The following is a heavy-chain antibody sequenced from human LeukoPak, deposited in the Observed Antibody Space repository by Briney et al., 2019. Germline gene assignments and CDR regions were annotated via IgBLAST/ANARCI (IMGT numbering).Heavy chain of an antibody. J-gene: IGHJ4*02. CDR1: GFTFSSYA. Sequence: GGSLRLSCAAFGFTFSSYAMSWVRQAPGKGLEWVSTISGSGGSTYYADSVKGRFTISRDNSKNTLYLQMNSLRAEDTAVYYCAKASYSGYGPGDYWGQGTLITVSS. CDR3: AKASYSGYGPGDY. V-gene: IGHV3-23*01. D-gene: IGHD5-12*01. CDR2: ISGSGGST.